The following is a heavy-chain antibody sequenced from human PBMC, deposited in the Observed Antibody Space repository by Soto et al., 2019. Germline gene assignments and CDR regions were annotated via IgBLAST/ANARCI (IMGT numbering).Heavy chain of an antibody. J-gene: IGHJ4*02. V-gene: IGHV1-46*01. D-gene: IGHD2-15*01. CDR2: INPSTGTT. Sequence: ASVKVSCKASGYTFTSYYLHLVRQAPGQGLEWMAIINPSTGTTTYAQKFQGRVTMSSDSSTSTVYMELSRLRSEDTAVYYCARDLVPYYWGQGALVTVSS. CDR1: GYTFTSYY. CDR3: ARDLVPYY.